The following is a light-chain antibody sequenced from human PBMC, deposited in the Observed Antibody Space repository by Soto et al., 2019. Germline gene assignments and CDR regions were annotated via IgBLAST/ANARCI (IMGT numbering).Light chain of an antibody. CDR2: EVS. Sequence: QSVLTQPASVSGSPGQSIAISCTGSSSDVGIYNYVSWYQQHPGKVPKLIIYEVSNRPSGVSNRCSGSKSGNTASLTISGLQAEDEAYYYFSSYTTRSTRVFGTGTKLTVL. CDR3: SSYTTRSTRV. V-gene: IGLV2-14*01. J-gene: IGLJ1*01. CDR1: SSDVGIYNY.